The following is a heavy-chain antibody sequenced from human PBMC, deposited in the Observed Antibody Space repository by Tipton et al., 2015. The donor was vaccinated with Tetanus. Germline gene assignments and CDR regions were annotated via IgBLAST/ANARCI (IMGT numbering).Heavy chain of an antibody. Sequence: TLSLTCTVSGGSISSGGYYWSWIRQHPGKGLEWIGYIYYSGSTYYNPSLKSRVTISVDTSKNQFSLKLSSVTAADTAVYYCARDPRGAAFDIWGQGTMVAVSS. D-gene: IGHD3-10*01. J-gene: IGHJ3*02. CDR3: ARDPRGAAFDI. V-gene: IGHV4-31*03. CDR1: GGSISSGGYY. CDR2: IYYSGST.